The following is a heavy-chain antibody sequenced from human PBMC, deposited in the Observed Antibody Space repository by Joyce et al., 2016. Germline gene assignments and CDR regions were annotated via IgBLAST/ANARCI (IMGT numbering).Heavy chain of an antibody. J-gene: IGHJ6*02. CDR2: ISATSYYI. CDR3: ARGGISYYYAMDV. CDR1: GSTFSSSS. D-gene: IGHD3-16*01. V-gene: IGHV3-21*01. Sequence: QLVESGGGVVKAGGSLRLSCEASGSTFSSSSMSWFRQAPGKGLAWVAAISATSYYIFHAETVRGRFTVSRDNAKKTLYLQMNSLRAEDSAVFYCARGGISYYYAMDVWGQGTTVTVSS.